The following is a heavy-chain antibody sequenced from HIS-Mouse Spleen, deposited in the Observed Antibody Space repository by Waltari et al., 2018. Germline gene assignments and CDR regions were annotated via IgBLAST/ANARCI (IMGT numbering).Heavy chain of an antibody. CDR3: AKDFNYYDSSGYYLYYFDY. Sequence: QVQLVESGGGVVQPGRSLRLSCAASGFSFSSYGMHWVRQAPGKGLEWVAVISYDGSNKYYADSVKGRFTISRDNSKNTLYLQMNSLRAEDTAVYYCAKDFNYYDSSGYYLYYFDYWGQGTLVTVSS. D-gene: IGHD3-22*01. CDR1: GFSFSSYG. CDR2: ISYDGSNK. J-gene: IGHJ4*02. V-gene: IGHV3-30*18.